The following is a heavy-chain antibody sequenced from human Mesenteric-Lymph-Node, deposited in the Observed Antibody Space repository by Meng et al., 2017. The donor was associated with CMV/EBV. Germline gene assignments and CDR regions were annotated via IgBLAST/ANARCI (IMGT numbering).Heavy chain of an antibody. CDR1: GFTFSDYY. V-gene: IGHV4-34*01. Sequence: ESLKISCAASGFTFSDYYMSWIRQPPGKGLEWIGEIYHSGSTNYNPSLKSRVTISVDKSKNQFSLKLSSVTAADTAVYYCASNIAAAGRDFDYWSQGTLVTVSS. CDR3: ASNIAAAGRDFDY. J-gene: IGHJ4*02. D-gene: IGHD6-13*01. CDR2: IYHSGST.